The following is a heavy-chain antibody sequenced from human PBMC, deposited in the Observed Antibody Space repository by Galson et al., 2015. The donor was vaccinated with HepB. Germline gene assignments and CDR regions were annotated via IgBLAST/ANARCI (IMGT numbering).Heavy chain of an antibody. Sequence: SLRLSCAASGFTFSDYAMHWVRQAPGKGLEYVSGITSNGGHTYYGDSVKGRFSISRDNSNNTVYLQMGSLRTEDTAVYYCSRDLWSSAAGYYFYMDVWGRGTTVIV. CDR3: SRDLWSSAAGYYFYMDV. CDR1: GFTFSDYA. CDR2: ITSNGGHT. V-gene: IGHV3-64*02. J-gene: IGHJ6*03. D-gene: IGHD6-25*01.